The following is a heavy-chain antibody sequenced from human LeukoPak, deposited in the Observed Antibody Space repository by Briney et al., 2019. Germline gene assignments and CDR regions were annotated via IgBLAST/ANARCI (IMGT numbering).Heavy chain of an antibody. CDR3: ARDHCSGGSCYYFYYMDV. Sequence: PVKVSCKASGGTFSSYAISWVRQAPGQGLEWMGGIIPIFGTANYAQKFQGRVTITADESTSTAYMELSSLRSEDTAVYYCARDHCSGGSCYYFYYMDVWGKGTTVTVSS. CDR2: IIPIFGTA. D-gene: IGHD2-15*01. V-gene: IGHV1-69*13. CDR1: GGTFSSYA. J-gene: IGHJ6*03.